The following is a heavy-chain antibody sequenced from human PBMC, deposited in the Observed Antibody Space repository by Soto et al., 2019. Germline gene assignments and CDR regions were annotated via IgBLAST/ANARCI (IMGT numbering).Heavy chain of an antibody. CDR3: ARDGHGGYVSDFDY. Sequence: QVQLVQSGAEVKKPGASVKVSCRASGYTFTSYGITWGRQARGQGLERMGWISADNGKTNFAQKLQGRVTMTTDTSTSTAYMELRSLRSDDTAVYYCARDGHGGYVSDFDYWGQGTLVTVSS. J-gene: IGHJ4*02. CDR1: GYTFTSYG. V-gene: IGHV1-18*01. D-gene: IGHD5-12*01. CDR2: ISADNGKT.